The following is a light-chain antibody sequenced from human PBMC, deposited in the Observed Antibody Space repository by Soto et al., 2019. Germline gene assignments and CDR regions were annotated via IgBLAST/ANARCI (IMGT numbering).Light chain of an antibody. CDR2: GAS. Sequence: EIVLTQSPGTLSLSPGEGATLSCRASQSVSTNFFAWYQQKPGQAPRLLIYGASTRATGIPDRFSGSGSGTDFTLTISRLEPEDFAVYYCQQYGSSPYTFGQGTKVDIK. CDR1: QSVSTNF. J-gene: IGKJ2*01. CDR3: QQYGSSPYT. V-gene: IGKV3-20*01.